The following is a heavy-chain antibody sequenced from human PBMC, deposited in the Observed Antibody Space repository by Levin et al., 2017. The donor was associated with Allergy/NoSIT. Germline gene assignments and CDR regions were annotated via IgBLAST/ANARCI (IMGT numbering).Heavy chain of an antibody. J-gene: IGHJ4*02. Sequence: SETLSLTCKFSGGSISSGSYYWSWIRQPAAKGLEWIGRIYSSGSANYNPSLKSRVTISVDTSKNQFSLKLSSVTAADTAVYYCARAEVGSEHWGQGTLVTVSS. D-gene: IGHD3-10*01. CDR2: IYSSGSA. CDR3: ARAEVGSEH. V-gene: IGHV4-61*02. CDR1: GGSISSGSYY.